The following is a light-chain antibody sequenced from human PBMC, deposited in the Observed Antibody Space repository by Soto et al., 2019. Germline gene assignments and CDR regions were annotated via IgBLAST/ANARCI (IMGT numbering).Light chain of an antibody. V-gene: IGKV1-5*01. J-gene: IGKJ1*01. Sequence: DIQMTQSPSTLSASVGDRVTITCRASQSISSWLAWYQQKPGKAPKLLIYDASNLESGVPSRFSGSGSGTEFTLNISSLQPDDFATYYCQQYNSYSWTFGQGTNVEIK. CDR2: DAS. CDR1: QSISSW. CDR3: QQYNSYSWT.